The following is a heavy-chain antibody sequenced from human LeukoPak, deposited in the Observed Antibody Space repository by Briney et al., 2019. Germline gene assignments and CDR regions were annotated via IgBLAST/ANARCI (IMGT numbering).Heavy chain of an antibody. J-gene: IGHJ5*02. CDR2: ISTSSSYI. D-gene: IGHD3-9*01. Sequence: GGSLRLSCAASGFTFSGSTMNWVRQAPGKGLEWVSFISTSSSYIYYADSVRGRFTISRDNAKNSLYLQMNSLRTEDTAVYYCARVGSYHDILTGQNWFDPWGQGTLVTVSS. V-gene: IGHV3-21*01. CDR3: ARVGSYHDILTGQNWFDP. CDR1: GFTFSGST.